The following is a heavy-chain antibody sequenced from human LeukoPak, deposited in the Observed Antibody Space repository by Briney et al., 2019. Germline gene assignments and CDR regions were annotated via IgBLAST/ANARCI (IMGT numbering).Heavy chain of an antibody. Sequence: GESLKISCKASGYRFTSYWIGWVRQMPGKGLEWMGIIYPGDSDTRYSPSFEGQVTISADKSISTAYLQWSSLKASDTAIYYCARQQQPKYYYYMDVWGKGTTVTVSS. CDR3: ARQQQPKYYYYMDV. CDR2: IYPGDSDT. J-gene: IGHJ6*03. V-gene: IGHV5-51*01. D-gene: IGHD6-13*01. CDR1: GYRFTSYW.